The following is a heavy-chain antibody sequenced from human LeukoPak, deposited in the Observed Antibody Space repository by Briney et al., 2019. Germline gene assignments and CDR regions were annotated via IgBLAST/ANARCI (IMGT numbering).Heavy chain of an antibody. CDR1: GFTFSSYA. D-gene: IGHD6-6*01. CDR2: ISYDGSNK. Sequence: GRSLRLSCAASGFTFSSYAMHWVRQAPGKGLEWVAVISYDGSNKYYADSVKGRFTISRDNSKNTLYLQFNSLRAEDTAVYYCARGSIAARPRLDYWGQGTLVTVSS. CDR3: ARGSIAARPRLDY. J-gene: IGHJ4*02. V-gene: IGHV3-30-3*01.